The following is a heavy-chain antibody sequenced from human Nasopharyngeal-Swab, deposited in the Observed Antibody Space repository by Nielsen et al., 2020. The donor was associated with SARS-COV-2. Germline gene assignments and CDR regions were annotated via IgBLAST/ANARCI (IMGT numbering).Heavy chain of an antibody. Sequence: GESLKISCAASGFTFSSYAMSWVRRAPGKGLEWVSSISGNTFTTYYTNSVKGRFTISRDNSKNTLSLQMNSLRAEDTAVYYCAKEMGLVGGIANSLFDYWGQGTLVTVSS. CDR1: GFTFSSYA. V-gene: IGHV3-23*01. J-gene: IGHJ4*02. CDR3: AKEMGLVGGIANSLFDY. CDR2: ISGNTFTT. D-gene: IGHD3/OR15-3a*01.